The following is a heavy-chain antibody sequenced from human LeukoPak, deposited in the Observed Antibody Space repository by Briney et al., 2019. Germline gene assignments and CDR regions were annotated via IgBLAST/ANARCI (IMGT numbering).Heavy chain of an antibody. CDR2: ISSSGSTI. J-gene: IGHJ6*04. D-gene: IGHD3-10*02. Sequence: PGGSLRLSCAASVFSVSSNCMSWVRQAPGKGLEWVSYISSSGSTIYYADSVKGRFTISRDNAKNSLYLQMNSLRAEDTAVYYCAELGITMIGGVWGKGTTVTISS. CDR3: AELGITMIGGV. CDR1: VFSVSSNC. V-gene: IGHV3-48*04.